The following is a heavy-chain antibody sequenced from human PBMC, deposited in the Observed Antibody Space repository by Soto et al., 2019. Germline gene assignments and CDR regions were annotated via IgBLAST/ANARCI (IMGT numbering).Heavy chain of an antibody. J-gene: IGHJ4*02. CDR2: ISSSGDII. V-gene: IGHV3-11*01. CDR3: ARDLGYYDSSGYFDS. Sequence: PGGSLRLSCAASGFTFSDYYMIWIRQAPGKGLEWFSYISSSGDIIYYADSVKGRFTISRDNAKNSLYLQMNSLRAEDTAVYYCARDLGYYDSSGYFDSWGLGTLVTVSS. CDR1: GFTFSDYY. D-gene: IGHD3-22*01.